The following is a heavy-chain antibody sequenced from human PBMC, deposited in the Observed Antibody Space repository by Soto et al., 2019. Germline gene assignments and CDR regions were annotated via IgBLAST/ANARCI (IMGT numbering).Heavy chain of an antibody. Sequence: QVQLQESGPGLVQPSQTLSLTCTVSGGSISSGGYYWSWIRQHPGKGLEWIGYIYSSGVTYYDPSLKSRVTMSVDMAKNQFSLSLSSVTAADTAVYYCATKPNGLYYFDYWGQGALVTVSS. V-gene: IGHV4-31*03. D-gene: IGHD2-8*01. CDR3: ATKPNGLYYFDY. CDR1: GGSISSGGYY. CDR2: IYSSGVT. J-gene: IGHJ4*02.